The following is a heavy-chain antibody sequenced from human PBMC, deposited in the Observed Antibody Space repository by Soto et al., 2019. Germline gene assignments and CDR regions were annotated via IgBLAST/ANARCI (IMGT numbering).Heavy chain of an antibody. J-gene: IGHJ6*02. CDR3: ASFCGYERWYVYYGMDV. CDR1: GGTFSSYA. Sequence: QVQLVQSGAEVKKPGSSVKVSCKASGGTFSSYAISWVRQAPGQGLEWMGGIIPIFGTANYAQKFQGRVTITADESTRTAYLELSSLAYEDTAGCYCASFCGYERWYVYYGMDVWGQGTTVTVAS. V-gene: IGHV1-69*01. D-gene: IGHD5-12*01. CDR2: IIPIFGTA.